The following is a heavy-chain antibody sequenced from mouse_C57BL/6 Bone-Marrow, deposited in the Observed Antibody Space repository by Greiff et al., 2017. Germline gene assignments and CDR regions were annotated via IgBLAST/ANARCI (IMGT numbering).Heavy chain of an antibody. CDR2: IDPSDSYT. J-gene: IGHJ4*01. CDR1: GYTFTSYW. D-gene: IGHD2-5*01. CDR3: ARSAYYSNLYAMDY. Sequence: VQLQQPGAELVMPGASVKLSCKASGYTFTSYWMHWVKQRPGQGLEWIGEIDPSDSYTNYNQKFKGKSTLTVDKSSSTAYKQLSSLTSEDSAVYYCARSAYYSNLYAMDYWGQGTSVTVSS. V-gene: IGHV1-69*01.